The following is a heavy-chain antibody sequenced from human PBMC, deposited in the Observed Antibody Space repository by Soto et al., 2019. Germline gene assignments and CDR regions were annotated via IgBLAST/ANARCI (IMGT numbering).Heavy chain of an antibody. CDR1: GGTFSSYT. CDR3: ARLGGRDGYNILTY. CDR2: IIPILGIA. D-gene: IGHD5-12*01. V-gene: IGHV1-69*02. J-gene: IGHJ4*02. Sequence: QVQLVQSGAEVKKPGSSVKVSCKASGGTFSSYTISWVRQAPGQGLEWMGRIIPILGIANYAQKFQGRVTITADKSTSTAYMELSSLRSEDTAVYYCARLGGRDGYNILTYWGQGTLVTVSS.